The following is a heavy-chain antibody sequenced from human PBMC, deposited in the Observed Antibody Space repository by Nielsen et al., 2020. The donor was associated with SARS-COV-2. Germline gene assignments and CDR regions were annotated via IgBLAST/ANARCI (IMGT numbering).Heavy chain of an antibody. V-gene: IGHV3-9*01. CDR3: AKAPFGELLYESFDY. Sequence: GGSLRLSCAASGFTFDDYAMHWVRQAPGKGLEWVSGISWNSGSIGYADSVKDRFTISRDNAKNSLYLQMNSLRAEDTALYYCAKAPFGELLYESFDYWGQGTLVTVSS. J-gene: IGHJ4*02. CDR1: GFTFDDYA. CDR2: ISWNSGSI. D-gene: IGHD3-10*01.